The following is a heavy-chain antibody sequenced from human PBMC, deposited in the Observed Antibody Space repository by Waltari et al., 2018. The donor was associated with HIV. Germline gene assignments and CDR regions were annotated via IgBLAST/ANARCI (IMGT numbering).Heavy chain of an antibody. CDR1: GFTFSSYS. J-gene: IGHJ3*02. D-gene: IGHD3-3*02. V-gene: IGHV3-21*01. Sequence: EVQLVESGGGLVKPGGSLRLSCAASGFTFSSYSMNWVRQAPGKGLEWVSSISSSSSYIYYTDSVKGRFTISRDNAKNSLYLQMNSLRAEDTAVYYCARDLLSTPNAFDIWGQGTMVTVSS. CDR2: ISSSSSYI. CDR3: ARDLLSTPNAFDI.